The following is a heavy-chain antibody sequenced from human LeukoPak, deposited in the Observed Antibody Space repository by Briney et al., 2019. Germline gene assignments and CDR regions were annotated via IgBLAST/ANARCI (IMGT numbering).Heavy chain of an antibody. J-gene: IGHJ4*02. Sequence: PSQTLSLTCTVSGGSISSGGYYWSWIRQHPGKGLEWIGYIYYSGSTYYNPSLKSRVAISVDTSKNQFSLKLSSVTAADTAVYYCARDRAAGTDYWGQGTLVTVSS. V-gene: IGHV4-31*03. CDR2: IYYSGST. CDR3: ARDRAAGTDY. D-gene: IGHD6-13*01. CDR1: GGSISSGGYY.